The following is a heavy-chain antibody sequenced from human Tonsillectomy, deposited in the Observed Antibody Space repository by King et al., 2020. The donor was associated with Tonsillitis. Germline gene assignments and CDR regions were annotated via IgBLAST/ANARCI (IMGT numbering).Heavy chain of an antibody. D-gene: IGHD2-2*01. J-gene: IGHJ5*02. CDR2: INHSGST. CDR1: GGSFSGFY. CDR3: ARVFCISTSCSIGGWFDP. Sequence: VQLQQWGEGLLKPPETLSLTCAVYGGSFSGFYWSWIRQPPGKGLEWIGEINHSGSTTFNPSLKSRVSISVDTSKNQFSLRLSSVTAADTAVYYCARVFCISTSCSIGGWFDPWGQGTLVTVSS. V-gene: IGHV4-34*01.